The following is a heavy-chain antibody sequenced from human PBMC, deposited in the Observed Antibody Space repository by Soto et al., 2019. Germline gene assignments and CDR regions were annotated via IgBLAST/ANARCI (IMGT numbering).Heavy chain of an antibody. CDR3: ARRDTAMDNTLYGDYATFDY. J-gene: IGHJ4*02. Sequence: QLQLQESGPGLVKPSETLSLTCTVSGGPISSSSYYWGWIRQPPGKGLEWIGSIYYSGSTYYNPSLKSRVPISVDTSKNQSSLKLSSVTAADTAVYYCARRDTAMDNTLYGDYATFDYWGQGTLVTFSS. V-gene: IGHV4-39*01. D-gene: IGHD4-17*01. CDR1: GGPISSSSYY. CDR2: IYYSGST.